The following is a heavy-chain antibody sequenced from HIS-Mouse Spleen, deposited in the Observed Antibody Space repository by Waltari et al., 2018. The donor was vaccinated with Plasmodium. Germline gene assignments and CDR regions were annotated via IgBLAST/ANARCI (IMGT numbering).Heavy chain of an antibody. D-gene: IGHD1-26*01. V-gene: IGHV3-48*01. Sequence: TASGFTFSGYSLNWVRRAPGKGLEWVSYISSSSSTIYYADSVKGRFTISRDNAKNSLYLQMNSLRAEDTAVYYCARVNSGSYYWFDPWGQGTLVTVSS. CDR2: ISSSSSTI. J-gene: IGHJ5*02. CDR3: ARVNSGSYYWFDP. CDR1: GFTFSGYS.